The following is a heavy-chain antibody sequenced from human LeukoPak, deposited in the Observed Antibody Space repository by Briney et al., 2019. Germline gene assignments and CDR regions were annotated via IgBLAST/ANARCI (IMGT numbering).Heavy chain of an antibody. D-gene: IGHD5-18*01. CDR3: ARAGADPSYGWMYYFDY. CDR2: IIPIFGTA. V-gene: IGHV1-69*05. Sequence: ASVKVSCKASGGTFSSYAISWVRQAPGQGSEWMGGIIPIFGTANYAQKFQGRVTITTDESTSTAYMELSSLRSEDTAVYYCARAGADPSYGWMYYFDYWGQGTLVTVSS. CDR1: GGTFSSYA. J-gene: IGHJ4*02.